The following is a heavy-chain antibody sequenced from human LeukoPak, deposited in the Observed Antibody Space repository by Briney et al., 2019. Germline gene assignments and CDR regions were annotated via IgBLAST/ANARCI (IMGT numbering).Heavy chain of an antibody. V-gene: IGHV3-66*01. CDR3: ARDLIVGATNAFDP. D-gene: IGHD1-26*01. J-gene: IGHJ5*02. Sequence: PGGSLRLSCAASGFTVSSNYMTWVRQAPGKGLEWVSVIYSGGSTYYADSVKGRFTISRDNSKNTLYLQMNSLRAEDTAVYYCARDLIVGATNAFDPWGQGTLVTVSS. CDR1: GFTVSSNY. CDR2: IYSGGST.